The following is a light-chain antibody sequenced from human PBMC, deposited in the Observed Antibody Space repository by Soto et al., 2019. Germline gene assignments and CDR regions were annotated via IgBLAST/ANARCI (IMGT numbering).Light chain of an antibody. V-gene: IGKV3-20*01. CDR1: QSVSSSY. J-gene: IGKJ1*01. CDR2: VAS. CDR3: QQYGSSPLT. Sequence: EIVLTQSPGTLSLSPGERATLSCRASQSVSSSYLAWSQQKPVQAPRHLIYVASSRATGIPDRFSGSVSGTDFNLTISRLEPEDFAVYYCQQYGSSPLTFGQGTKVEIK.